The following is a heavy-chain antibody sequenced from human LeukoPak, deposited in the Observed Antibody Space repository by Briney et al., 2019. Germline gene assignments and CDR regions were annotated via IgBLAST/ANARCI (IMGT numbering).Heavy chain of an antibody. CDR1: GYIFTSYW. Sequence: GESLKISWKGSGYIFTSYWITWVRQMPGKGLEWMGMIDPTDSYTNYSPSFQGHVTISTDKSISTAYLHWTSLKASDTAIYYCARRGRSSSNFDFWGQGTLVTVSS. J-gene: IGHJ4*02. CDR3: ARRGRSSSNFDF. CDR2: IDPTDSYT. V-gene: IGHV5-10-1*01. D-gene: IGHD6-6*01.